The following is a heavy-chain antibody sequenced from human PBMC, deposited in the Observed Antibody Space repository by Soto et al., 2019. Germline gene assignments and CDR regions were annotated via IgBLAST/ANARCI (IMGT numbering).Heavy chain of an antibody. V-gene: IGHV1-46*01. CDR1: GYTFTSYY. Sequence: ASVKVSCKASGYTFTSYYMHWVRQAPGQGLEWLGIINLSGGSTSYAQKFQGRVTMTRDTSTSTVYMELSSLRSEDTAVYYCAREAGYYDSSGYSDRYYYYYGMDVWGQGTTVTVSS. J-gene: IGHJ6*02. D-gene: IGHD3-22*01. CDR2: INLSGGST. CDR3: AREAGYYDSSGYSDRYYYYYGMDV.